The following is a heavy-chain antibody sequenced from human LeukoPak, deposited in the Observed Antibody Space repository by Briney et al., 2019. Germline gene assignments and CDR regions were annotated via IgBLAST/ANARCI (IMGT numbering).Heavy chain of an antibody. CDR2: LYSDGKT. CDR3: ARAVAGLYFDY. CDR1: GFIVSRND. D-gene: IGHD6-19*01. V-gene: IGHV3-53*01. J-gene: IGHJ4*02. Sequence: PGGSPRLSCAVSGFIVSRNDMTWVRQAPGKGLEWVSLLYSDGKTFYADSVKGRFTISRDNSKNTLNLQMNSLRADDTAVYYCARAVAGLYFDYWGQGTLVTVSS.